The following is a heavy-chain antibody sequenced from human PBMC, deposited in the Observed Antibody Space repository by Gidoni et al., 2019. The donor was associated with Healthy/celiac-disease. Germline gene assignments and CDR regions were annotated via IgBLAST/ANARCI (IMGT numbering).Heavy chain of an antibody. Sequence: QVQLVQSGAAVKKPGSSVKVSCKASGGPFSSYAISWVRQAPGQGLEWMGGIIPIFGTANYAQKFQGRVTITADKSTSTAYMELSSLRSEDTAVYYCARGPHCGGDCYSSWFDPWGQGTLVTVSS. CDR2: IIPIFGTA. V-gene: IGHV1-69*06. J-gene: IGHJ5*02. CDR3: ARGPHCGGDCYSSWFDP. D-gene: IGHD2-21*02. CDR1: GGPFSSYA.